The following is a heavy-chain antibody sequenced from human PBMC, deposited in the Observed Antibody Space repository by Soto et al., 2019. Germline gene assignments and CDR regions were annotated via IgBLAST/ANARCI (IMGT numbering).Heavy chain of an antibody. J-gene: IGHJ3*01. Sequence: EVQLVESGGGVVQPGRSLRLSCSASGLTFDDYAMNWVRQAPGKGLEWVSSISWNSGNIVYADSVRSRFTISRDNAKTSLHLQMNSLRAECTALYYCTKGASTSCFSTFDLWGQGTMVTVSS. CDR3: TKGASTSCFSTFDL. CDR2: ISWNSGNI. V-gene: IGHV3-9*01. CDR1: GLTFDDYA. D-gene: IGHD2-2*01.